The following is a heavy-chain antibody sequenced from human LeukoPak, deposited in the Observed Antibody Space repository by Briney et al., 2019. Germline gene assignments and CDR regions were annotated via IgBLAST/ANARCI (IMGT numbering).Heavy chain of an antibody. Sequence: ASVKVSCKASGYTFTGYYMHWVRQAPGQGLEWMGWINPNSDGTNYAQKFQGRVTMTRDTSISTAYMELSRLRSDDTAVYYCARDYYDSSGYRTSHWGQGTLVTVSS. CDR1: GYTFTGYY. J-gene: IGHJ1*01. D-gene: IGHD3-22*01. V-gene: IGHV1-2*02. CDR3: ARDYYDSSGYRTSH. CDR2: INPNSDGT.